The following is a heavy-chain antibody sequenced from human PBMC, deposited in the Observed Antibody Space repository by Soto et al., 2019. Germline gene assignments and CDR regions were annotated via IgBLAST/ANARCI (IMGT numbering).Heavy chain of an antibody. D-gene: IGHD2-2*01. V-gene: IGHV3-23*01. Sequence: GGSLRLSFAASGFSVTSYAMSWLRQAPGKGLEWVAFLSGSGIGKDYEYSVKVRFTISIDNSSNTLYLQMSGLRVEDTAVYYCAKDRYCSATNCQDFGXWGQGTMVTVSX. CDR1: GFSVTSYA. CDR3: AKDRYCSATNCQDFGX. J-gene: IGHJ4*02. CDR2: LSGSGIGK.